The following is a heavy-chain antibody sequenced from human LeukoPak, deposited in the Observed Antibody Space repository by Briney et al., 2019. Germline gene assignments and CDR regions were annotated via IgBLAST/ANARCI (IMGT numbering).Heavy chain of an antibody. Sequence: PSETLSLTCTVSGGSISSYYWSWIRQPHGKGLEWIGYIYYIGSTDYNPSLKSRVTISVDTSKNQFSLKLSSVTAADTAVYYCAREGRSSSNFDYWGQGTLVTVSS. D-gene: IGHD6-6*01. V-gene: IGHV4-59*01. CDR1: GGSISSYY. J-gene: IGHJ4*02. CDR3: AREGRSSSNFDY. CDR2: IYYIGST.